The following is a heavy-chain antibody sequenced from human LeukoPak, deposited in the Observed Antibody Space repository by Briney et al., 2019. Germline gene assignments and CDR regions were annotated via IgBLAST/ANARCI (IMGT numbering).Heavy chain of an antibody. V-gene: IGHV3-21*06. J-gene: IGHJ4*02. Sequence: PGGSLRLSCAASGFSFSAYEMHWVRQAPGKGLEWISSMSSGSRYIYYADSVRGRFTISRDNTKNSLYLVMNNLRAEDTAIYYCARDRPTGASRVFVVQWGQGTPVTVS. D-gene: IGHD3-3*01. CDR1: GFSFSAYE. CDR3: ARDRPTGASRVFVVQ. CDR2: MSSGSRYI.